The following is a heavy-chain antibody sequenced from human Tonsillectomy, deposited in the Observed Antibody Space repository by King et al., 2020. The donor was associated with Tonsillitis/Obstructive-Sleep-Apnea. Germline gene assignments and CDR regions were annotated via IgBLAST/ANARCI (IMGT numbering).Heavy chain of an antibody. CDR2: ISSSSSYI. D-gene: IGHD1-26*01. CDR1: GFTFSSYS. Sequence: VQLVESGGGLVKPGGSLRLSCAASGFTFSSYSMNWVRQAPGKGLEWVSSISSSSSYIYYADSVKGRFTISRDNAKNSLYLQMNSLRAEDTAVYYCASLFVLLPDLVGATGYDYWGQGTLVTVSS. V-gene: IGHV3-21*01. CDR3: ASLFVLLPDLVGATGYDY. J-gene: IGHJ4*02.